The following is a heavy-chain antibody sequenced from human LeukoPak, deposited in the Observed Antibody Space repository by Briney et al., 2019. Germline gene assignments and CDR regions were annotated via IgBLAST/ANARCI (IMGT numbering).Heavy chain of an antibody. Sequence: GGSLRLSCAASGFTFSSYAMHWVRQAPGKGLEWVAVISYDGSNKYYADSVKGRFTISRDNAKNSLYLQMNSLRAEDTAVYYCARVPGRVVVPTNYWGQGTLVTVSS. V-gene: IGHV3-30*04. CDR1: GFTFSSYA. D-gene: IGHD3-22*01. CDR3: ARVPGRVVVPTNY. J-gene: IGHJ4*02. CDR2: ISYDGSNK.